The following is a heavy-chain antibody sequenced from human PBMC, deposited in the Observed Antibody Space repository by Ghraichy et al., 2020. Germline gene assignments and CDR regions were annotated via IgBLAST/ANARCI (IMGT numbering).Heavy chain of an antibody. J-gene: IGHJ4*02. CDR2: ISGSGGST. CDR1: GFTFSSYA. V-gene: IGHV3-23*01. D-gene: IGHD5-12*01. Sequence: GGSLRLSCAASGFTFSSYAMSWVRQAPGKVLEWVSAISGSGGSTYYADSVKGRFTISRDNSKNTLYLQMNSLRAEDTAVYYCAKWSGYDSRGNFDYWGQGTPATVS. CDR3: AKWSGYDSRGNFDY.